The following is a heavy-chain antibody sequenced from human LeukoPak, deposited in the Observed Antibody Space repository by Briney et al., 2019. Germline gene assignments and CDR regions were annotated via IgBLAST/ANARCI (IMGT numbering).Heavy chain of an antibody. V-gene: IGHV4-59*08. D-gene: IGHD3-9*01. CDR1: GGSISSYY. Sequence: PSETLSLTCTVSGGSISSYYWSWIRQPPGKGLEWIGYIYYSGSTNYNPSLKSRVTISVDTSKNQFPLKLSSVTAADTAVYYCARGNYDILTGHWGSEFDPWGQGTLVTVSS. J-gene: IGHJ5*02. CDR2: IYYSGST. CDR3: ARGNYDILTGHWGSEFDP.